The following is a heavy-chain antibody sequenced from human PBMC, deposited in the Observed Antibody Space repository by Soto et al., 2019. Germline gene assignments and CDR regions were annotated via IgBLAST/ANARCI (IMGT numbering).Heavy chain of an antibody. Sequence: PGGSLRLSCAASGFTFSSYWMSWVRQAPGKGLEWVANIKQDGSEKYYVDSVKGRFTTSRDNAKNSLYLQMNSLRAEDTAVYYCAKRTYFDFWGGPYYYGMDVWGQGGTGNVAS. J-gene: IGHJ6*02. V-gene: IGHV3-7*01. D-gene: IGHD3-3*01. CDR3: AKRTYFDFWGGPYYYGMDV. CDR1: GFTFSSYW. CDR2: IKQDGSEK.